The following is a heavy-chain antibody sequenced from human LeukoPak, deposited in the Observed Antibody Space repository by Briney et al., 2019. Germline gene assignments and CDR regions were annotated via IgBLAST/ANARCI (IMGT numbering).Heavy chain of an antibody. CDR2: ISGSGGST. Sequence: PGGSLRLSCAASGFTFSSYAMSWVRQAPGKGLEWVSAISGSGGSTYYADSVKGRFTISRDNSKNTLYLQMNSLRAEDTAVYYCAKCSYVVTIFGVVTMDYWGQGTLVTVSS. CDR1: GFTFSSYA. D-gene: IGHD3-3*01. J-gene: IGHJ4*02. V-gene: IGHV3-23*01. CDR3: AKCSYVVTIFGVVTMDY.